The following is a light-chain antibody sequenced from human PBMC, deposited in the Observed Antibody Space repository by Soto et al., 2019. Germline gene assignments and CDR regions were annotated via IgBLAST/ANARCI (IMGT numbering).Light chain of an antibody. J-gene: IGKJ2*01. CDR3: QQLNSYPYT. CDR1: QGISSY. Sequence: IQLTQSPSSLSASVGDRVTITCRASQGISSYLAWYQQKPGKAPKLLIYAASTLQSGVPSRFTGSGSGTEFTLTISSLQPEDFATNYCQQLNSYPYTFGQGTKLEIK. CDR2: AAS. V-gene: IGKV1-9*01.